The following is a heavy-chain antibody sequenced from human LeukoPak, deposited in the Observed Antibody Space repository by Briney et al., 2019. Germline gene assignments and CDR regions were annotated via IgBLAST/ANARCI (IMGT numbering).Heavy chain of an antibody. D-gene: IGHD1-14*01. J-gene: IGHJ5*02. Sequence: PSETLSLTCTVSGGSISSSSYYWGWIRQPPGKGLEWIGSIYYSGSTYYNPSLKSRVTISVDTSKNQFSLKLSSVTAADTAVYYCASRGPRRWFDPWGQGTLVTVSS. CDR1: GGSISSSSYY. CDR3: ASRGPRRWFDP. V-gene: IGHV4-39*01. CDR2: IYYSGST.